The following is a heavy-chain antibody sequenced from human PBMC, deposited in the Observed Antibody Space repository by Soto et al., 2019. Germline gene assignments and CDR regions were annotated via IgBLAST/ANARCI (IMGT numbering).Heavy chain of an antibody. CDR1: GFTFSTYW. CDR2: IRGDGNEK. CDR3: ERDIKGKDY. D-gene: IGHD3-10*01. V-gene: IGHV3-7*05. Sequence: EVQLVESGGGLVQPGGSLRLSCAASGFTFSTYWMSWVRQAPGKGLEWVANIRGDGNEKYCVDSLKGRFTISRDNAKNSLYLQMNSLRAEDTAVYYCERDIKGKDYWGQGTLVTVSS. J-gene: IGHJ4*01.